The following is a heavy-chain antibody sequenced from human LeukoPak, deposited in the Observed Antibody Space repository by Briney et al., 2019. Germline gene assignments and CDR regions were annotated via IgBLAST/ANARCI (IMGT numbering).Heavy chain of an antibody. CDR1: GFTFSSYA. J-gene: IGHJ4*02. CDR2: ISTSGDST. Sequence: GGSLRLSCAASGFTFSSYAMTWVRQAPGKGLEWVSAISTSGDSTYYADSVRGRFTISRDNSKNTLHLQMTSLRAEDTAVYYCARKVYHRFDYWGQGTLVTVSS. D-gene: IGHD2-2*01. V-gene: IGHV3-23*01. CDR3: ARKVYHRFDY.